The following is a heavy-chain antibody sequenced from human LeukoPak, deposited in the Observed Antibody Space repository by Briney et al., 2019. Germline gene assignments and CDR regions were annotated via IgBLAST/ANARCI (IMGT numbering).Heavy chain of an antibody. D-gene: IGHD4-23*01. V-gene: IGHV4-59*12. CDR1: GGSISSYY. CDR3: ARDTTTVVTLDY. Sequence: SETLSLTCTVSGGSISSYYWTWIRQPPGKGLEWIGYIYYSGSTNCNPSLKSRVTLSLDTSKNQFSLKLSSVTAADTAMYYCARDTTTVVTLDYWGRGTLVTVSS. CDR2: IYYSGST. J-gene: IGHJ4*02.